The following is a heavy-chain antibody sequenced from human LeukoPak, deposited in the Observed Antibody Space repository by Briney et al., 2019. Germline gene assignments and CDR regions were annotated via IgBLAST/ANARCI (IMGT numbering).Heavy chain of an antibody. CDR2: IYYSGST. V-gene: IGHV4-39*07. CDR1: GGSISSSSYY. D-gene: IGHD3-9*01. J-gene: IGHJ3*02. CDR3: ARDGRLGYAFDI. Sequence: PSETLSLTCTVSGGSISSSSYYWGWIRQPTGKGLEWIGSIYYSGSTYYNPSLRSRVTISVDTSKNQFSLKLSSVTAADTAVYYCARDGRLGYAFDIWGQGTMVTVSS.